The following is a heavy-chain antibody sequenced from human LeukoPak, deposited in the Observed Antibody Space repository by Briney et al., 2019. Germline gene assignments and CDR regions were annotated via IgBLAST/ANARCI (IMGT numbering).Heavy chain of an antibody. CDR2: ISGSGTI. CDR1: GGSINSY. V-gene: IGHV4-4*07. J-gene: IGHJ6*03. D-gene: IGHD3-22*01. Sequence: SETLSLTCTVSGGSINSYWSWIRQPAGKGLEWIGRISGSGTITYNPALQSRLSISIDTSKNQFSLKLMSVTAADTAVYYCARVAPGGLKGGYFGYYYYYYMDVWGKGTTVTISS. CDR3: ARVAPGGLKGGYFGYYYYYYMDV.